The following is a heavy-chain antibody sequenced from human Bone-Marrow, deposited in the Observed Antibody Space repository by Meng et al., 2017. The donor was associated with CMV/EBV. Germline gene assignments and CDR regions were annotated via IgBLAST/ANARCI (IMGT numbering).Heavy chain of an antibody. J-gene: IGHJ5*02. D-gene: IGHD1-1*01. CDR1: GGSFSGYY. CDR3: ARVTSRHGWFDP. V-gene: IGHV4-34*01. CDR2: INHSGST. Sequence: SETLSLTCAVYGGSFSGYYWSWIRQPPGKGLEWIGEINHSGSTNYNPSLKSRVTISVDTSKNQFSLKLSSVTAADTAVYYCARVTSRHGWFDPWGQGTLVTVSS.